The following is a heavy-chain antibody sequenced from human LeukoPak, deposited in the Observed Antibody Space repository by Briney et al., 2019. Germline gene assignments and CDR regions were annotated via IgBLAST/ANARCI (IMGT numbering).Heavy chain of an antibody. CDR3: ARDLGDILTGFDY. J-gene: IGHJ4*02. CDR2: ISSSSSYM. Sequence: GGSLRLSCAAFGFTFSSYSMNWDRQAQGKGLEWVSSISSSSSYMYYTDSVKGRFTTSRDNAKNSLYLQMNSLRAEDTAVYYCARDLGDILTGFDYWGQGTLVTVSS. V-gene: IGHV3-21*01. D-gene: IGHD3-9*01. CDR1: GFTFSSYS.